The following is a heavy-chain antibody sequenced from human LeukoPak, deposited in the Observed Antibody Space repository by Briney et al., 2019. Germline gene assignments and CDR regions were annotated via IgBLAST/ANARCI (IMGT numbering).Heavy chain of an antibody. CDR1: GFTFSSNA. CDR2: VTAAGDTT. D-gene: IGHD3-22*01. Sequence: GGSLRLPCAASGFTFSSNAMTWVRLAPGKGLECVSAVTAAGDTTYYADSVKGRFTISRDNSRNTLYLQLNYLRAEDTAIYYCAKAFGSNGYYQLPIDFWGQGTLVTVSS. J-gene: IGHJ4*02. CDR3: AKAFGSNGYYQLPIDF. V-gene: IGHV3-23*01.